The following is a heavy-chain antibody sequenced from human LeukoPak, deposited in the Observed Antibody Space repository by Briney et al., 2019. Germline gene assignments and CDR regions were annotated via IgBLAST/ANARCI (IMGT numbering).Heavy chain of an antibody. CDR2: ISGSGGST. Sequence: PGGSLRLSCAASGFTFSRYAMSWVSQAPGKGLEWVSGISGSGGSTNYADSVKGRFTISRDNSKNTLYLQMNSLRAEDTAVYYCAKGDTLLLDAFDIWGQGTMVTVSS. CDR3: AKGDTLLLDAFDI. J-gene: IGHJ3*02. CDR1: GFTFSRYA. D-gene: IGHD3-10*01. V-gene: IGHV3-23*01.